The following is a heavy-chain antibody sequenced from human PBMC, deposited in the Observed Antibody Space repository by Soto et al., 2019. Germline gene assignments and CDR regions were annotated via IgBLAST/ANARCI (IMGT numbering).Heavy chain of an antibody. D-gene: IGHD3-16*01. V-gene: IGHV3-23*01. Sequence: GGSLRLSCAASGFTFINYAMSLVLQAPGKGLEWVSLVSATAGTTYYTASVKGRFTISRDNSRNTVYLQMNSLRADDTAVYYCAKDRLAGGFDYWGQGTLVTVSS. CDR2: VSATAGTT. CDR3: AKDRLAGGFDY. J-gene: IGHJ4*02. CDR1: GFTFINYA.